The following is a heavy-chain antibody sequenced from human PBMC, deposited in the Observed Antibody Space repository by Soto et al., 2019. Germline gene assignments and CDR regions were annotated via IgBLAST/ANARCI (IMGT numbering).Heavy chain of an antibody. V-gene: IGHV3-30-3*01. J-gene: IGHJ4*02. D-gene: IGHD6-13*01. CDR1: GFTFSSYA. CDR2: ISYDGSNK. CDR3: ARDSAAVTLFDY. Sequence: QVQLVESGGGVVQPGRSLRLSCAASGFTFSSYAMHWVRQAPGKGLEWVAVISYDGSNKYYADSVKGRFTISRDNSKNTLYLQMNSLIAEYTAVYYCARDSAAVTLFDYWGQGTLVTVSS.